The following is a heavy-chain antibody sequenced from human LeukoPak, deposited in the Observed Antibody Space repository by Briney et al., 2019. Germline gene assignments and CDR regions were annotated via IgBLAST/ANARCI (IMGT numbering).Heavy chain of an antibody. V-gene: IGHV4-61*08. D-gene: IGHD3-22*01. J-gene: IGHJ3*02. CDR1: GGSISSGDYY. Sequence: SETLSLTCTVSGGSISSGDYYWSWIRQPPGKGLEWIGYIYYSGSTNYNPSLKSRVTISVDTSKNQFSLKLSSVTAADTAVYYCARGIERGLLMYYYDSSGYHAFDIWGQGTMVTVSS. CDR2: IYYSGST. CDR3: ARGIERGLLMYYYDSSGYHAFDI.